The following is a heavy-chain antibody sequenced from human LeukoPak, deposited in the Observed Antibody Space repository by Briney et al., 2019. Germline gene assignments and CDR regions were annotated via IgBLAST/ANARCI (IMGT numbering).Heavy chain of an antibody. CDR2: INPSGGST. Sequence: ASVKASCKASGYTFTSYYMHWVRQAPGQGLEWMGIINPSGGSTSYAQKFQGRITMTRDTSTSTVYMELSSLRSEDTAVYYCAGSSGSYSNYYYYYYMDVWGKGTTVTVSS. D-gene: IGHD1-26*01. CDR3: AGSSGSYSNYYYYYYMDV. J-gene: IGHJ6*03. CDR1: GYTFTSYY. V-gene: IGHV1-46*01.